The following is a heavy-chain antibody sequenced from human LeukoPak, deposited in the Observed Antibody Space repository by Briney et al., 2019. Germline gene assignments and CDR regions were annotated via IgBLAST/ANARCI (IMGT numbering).Heavy chain of an antibody. CDR2: ISSSSSYI. CDR3: ARMEGYGDSKSDY. J-gene: IGHJ4*02. CDR1: GFTFSSYS. V-gene: IGHV3-21*01. Sequence: GESLKISCAASGFTFSSYSMNWVRQAPGKGLEWVSSISSSSSYIYYADSVKGRFTISRDNAKNSLYLQMNSLRAEDTAVYYCARMEGYGDSKSDYWGQGTLVTVSS. D-gene: IGHD4-17*01.